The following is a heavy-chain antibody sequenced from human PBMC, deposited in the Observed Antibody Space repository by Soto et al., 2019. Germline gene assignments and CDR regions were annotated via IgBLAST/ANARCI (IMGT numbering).Heavy chain of an antibody. CDR1: GGSISSGDYY. CDR3: ARVRGRLLRFDP. CDR2: IYYSGST. Sequence: QMQLQESGPGLVKPSQTLSLTCTVSGGSISSGDYYWSWIRQPPGKGLEWIGYIYYSGSTNYNPSLKGRVTISGDTSKNQFSLKLSSVTAADTAVYYCARVRGRLLRFDPWGQGTLVTVSS. D-gene: IGHD2-15*01. V-gene: IGHV4-30-4*01. J-gene: IGHJ5*02.